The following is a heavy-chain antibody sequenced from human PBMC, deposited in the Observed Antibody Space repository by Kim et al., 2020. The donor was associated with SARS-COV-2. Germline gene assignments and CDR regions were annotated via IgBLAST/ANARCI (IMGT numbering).Heavy chain of an antibody. J-gene: IGHJ4*02. CDR1: GGTFSSYA. CDR2: IIPIFGTA. D-gene: IGHD5-18*01. V-gene: IGHV1-69*13. CDR3: AREGDDTAMVTLSLGLRY. Sequence: SVKVSCKASGGTFSSYAISWVRQAPGQGLEWMGGIIPIFGTANYAQKFQGRVTITADESTSTAYMELSSLRSEDTAVYYCAREGDDTAMVTLSLGLRYWGQGTLVTVSS.